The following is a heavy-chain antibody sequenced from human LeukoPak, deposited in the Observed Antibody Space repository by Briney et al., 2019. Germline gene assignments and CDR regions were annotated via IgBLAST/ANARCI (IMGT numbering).Heavy chain of an antibody. CDR1: GGSISSSSYY. CDR2: IYYSGST. CDR3: ARDHSGSYRRSGWFDP. D-gene: IGHD1-26*01. Sequence: PSETLPLTCTVSGGSISSSSYYWGWIRQPPGKGLEWIGSIYYSGSTYYNPSLKSRVTISVDTSKNQFSLKLSSVTAADTAVYYCARDHSGSYRRSGWFDPWGQGTLVTVSS. V-gene: IGHV4-39*07. J-gene: IGHJ5*02.